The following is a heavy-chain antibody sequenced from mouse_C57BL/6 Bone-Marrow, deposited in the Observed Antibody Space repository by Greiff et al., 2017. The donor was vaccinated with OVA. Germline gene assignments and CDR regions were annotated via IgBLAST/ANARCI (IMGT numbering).Heavy chain of an antibody. CDR3: AIYSAYWYFDV. CDR2: INPSNGGT. CDR1: GYTFTSYW. Sequence: VQLQQPGTELVKPGASVKLSCKASGYTFTSYWMHWVKQRPGQGLEWIGNINPSNGGTNYNEKFKSKATLTVDKSSSTAYMQLSSLTSEDAAVDYCAIYSAYWYFDVWGTGTTVTVSS. J-gene: IGHJ1*03. D-gene: IGHD2-12*01. V-gene: IGHV1-53*01.